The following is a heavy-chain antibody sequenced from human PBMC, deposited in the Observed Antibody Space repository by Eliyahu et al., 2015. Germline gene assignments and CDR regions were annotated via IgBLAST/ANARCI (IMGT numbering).Heavy chain of an antibody. CDR2: VYYSWIT. Sequence: QVQLQESGPGLVKPSETLSLTCAVSGASFSGYYWSWIRQPPGKGLGWGGSVYYSWITNSNPSLKSRLTISMDPSKNQVSLKLTSVTAADTAVYFCAREGVDYYYLDVWGKGTTVTVSS. CDR3: AREGVDYYYLDV. D-gene: IGHD3-10*01. V-gene: IGHV4-59*01. CDR1: GASFSGYY. J-gene: IGHJ6*03.